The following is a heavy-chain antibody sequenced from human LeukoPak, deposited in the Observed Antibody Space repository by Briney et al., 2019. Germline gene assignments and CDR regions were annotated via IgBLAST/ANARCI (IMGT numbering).Heavy chain of an antibody. CDR1: GFTFSTYG. D-gene: IGHD1-14*01. V-gene: IGHV3-30*02. CDR3: AKSEELDDY. CDR2: IRYDGSYK. Sequence: GGSLRLSCAASGFTFSTYGMHWVRQAPGKGLEWVAYIRYDGSYKYYADSVKGRSTISRDNSKNTLYLQMNSLRAEDTAVYFCAKSEELDDYWGQGTLVTVSS. J-gene: IGHJ4*02.